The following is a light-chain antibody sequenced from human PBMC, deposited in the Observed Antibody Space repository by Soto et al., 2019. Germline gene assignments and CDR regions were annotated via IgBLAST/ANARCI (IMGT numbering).Light chain of an antibody. Sequence: EIVMTQSPATLSVSPGDRATLSCRASQSVSSNLAWFQQKPGQAPRLLIYGASTRATGILATFSGSGSGTEFTLTISSLQSEDFAVYYCQQYNDRPGTFGQGTKVEIK. CDR2: GAS. CDR1: QSVSSN. CDR3: QQYNDRPGT. V-gene: IGKV3-15*01. J-gene: IGKJ1*01.